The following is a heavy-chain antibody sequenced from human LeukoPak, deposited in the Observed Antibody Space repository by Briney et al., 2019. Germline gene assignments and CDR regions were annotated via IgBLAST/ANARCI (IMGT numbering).Heavy chain of an antibody. CDR2: INHSGST. Sequence: PSGTLSLTCAVYGGSFSGYYWSWIRQPPGKGLEWVGEINHSGSTIYNLSLKSGGTMSVDTSKNQLSLKLSSVTAADTAVYYCARDRRGSYQPGPYYYYMDVWGKGTTVTISS. CDR3: ARDRRGSYQPGPYYYYMDV. D-gene: IGHD1-26*01. J-gene: IGHJ6*03. CDR1: GGSFSGYY. V-gene: IGHV4-34*01.